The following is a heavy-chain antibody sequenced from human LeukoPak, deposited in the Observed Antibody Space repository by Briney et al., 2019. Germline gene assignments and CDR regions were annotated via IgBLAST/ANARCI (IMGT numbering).Heavy chain of an antibody. CDR1: GFTFSSYG. D-gene: IGHD3-22*01. V-gene: IGHV3-23*01. CDR2: IGGSGADT. J-gene: IGHJ4*02. CDR3: AKGGIYYDFCIDS. Sequence: PGGSLRLSCAASGFTFSSYGMSWLRQAPGKGLEWVSTIGGSGADTFYADSVRGRFTISRDNSRNTLYLQMNSLRAEDTAVYYCAKGGIYYDFCIDSWGQGALVTVSS.